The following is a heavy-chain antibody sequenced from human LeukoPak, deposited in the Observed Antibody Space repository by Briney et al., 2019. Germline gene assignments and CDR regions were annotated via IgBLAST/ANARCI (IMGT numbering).Heavy chain of an antibody. Sequence: GESLKISCKGSGYSFTNYWISWVRQMPGKGLEWMGRIDPSDSYTNYSPSFQGHVTISADKSISTAYLQWSSLKASDTAMYYCARQADYDSSGYPHWGQGTLVTVSS. J-gene: IGHJ4*02. CDR1: GYSFTNYW. CDR2: IDPSDSYT. D-gene: IGHD3-22*01. V-gene: IGHV5-10-1*01. CDR3: ARQADYDSSGYPH.